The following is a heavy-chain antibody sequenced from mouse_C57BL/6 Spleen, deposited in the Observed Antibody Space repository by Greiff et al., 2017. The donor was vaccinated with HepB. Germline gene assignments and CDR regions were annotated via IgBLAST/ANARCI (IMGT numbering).Heavy chain of an antibody. D-gene: IGHD1-1*01. CDR2: IDPETGGT. V-gene: IGHV1-15*01. CDR1: GYTFTDYE. Sequence: VQLQQSGAELVRPGASVTLSCKASGYTFTDYEMHWVKQTPVHGLEWIGAIDPETGGTAYNQKFKGKAILTADKSSSTAYMELRSRTSEDSAVYYCTRDYYGSSYGDWGQGTTLTVSS. CDR3: TRDYYGSSYGD. J-gene: IGHJ2*01.